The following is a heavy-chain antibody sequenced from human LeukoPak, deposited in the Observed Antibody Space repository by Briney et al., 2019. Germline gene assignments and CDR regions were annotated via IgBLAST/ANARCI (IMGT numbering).Heavy chain of an antibody. V-gene: IGHV1-69*13. CDR1: GGTFSSYA. J-gene: IGHJ6*03. CDR3: ARDPRRVTIFGVVANYYYYYMDV. CDR2: IIPIFGTA. Sequence: SVKVSCKASGGTFSSYAISWVRQAPGQGLEWMGGIIPIFGTANYAQKFQGRVTITADESTSTAYMELSSLRSEDTAVYYCARDPRRVTIFGVVANYYYYYMDVWGKGTTVTVSS. D-gene: IGHD3-3*01.